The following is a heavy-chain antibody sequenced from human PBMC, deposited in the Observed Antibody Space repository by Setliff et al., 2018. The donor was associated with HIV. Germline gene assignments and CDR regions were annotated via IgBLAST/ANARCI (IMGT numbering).Heavy chain of an antibody. CDR3: AKDQGMAYYSSLDY. CDR1: GFTFSSYG. V-gene: IGHV3-30*18. CDR2: ISHDGTNK. D-gene: IGHD2-8*01. J-gene: IGHJ4*02. Sequence: GGSLRLSCEASGFTFSSYGMHWVRQAPGKGLEWVAVISHDGTNKYYGDSVKGRFTISRDNSKNTLYVQIDSLRVEDTAVYYCAKDQGMAYYSSLDYWGQGTLVTVSS.